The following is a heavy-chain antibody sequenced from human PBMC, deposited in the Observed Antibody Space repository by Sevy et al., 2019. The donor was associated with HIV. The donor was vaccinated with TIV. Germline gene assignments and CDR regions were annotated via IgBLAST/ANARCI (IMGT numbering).Heavy chain of an antibody. J-gene: IGHJ4*02. CDR3: TRSAAEAKNFYCGGDCYSDY. Sequence: ASVKVSCKASGYTFTGYYLHWVRQAPGQGLEWMGWINPKSGGTNYAPMFQGRVTMTRDTSISTASMELSRLRSDDTAVYYCTRSAAEAKNFYCGGDCYSDYWGQGTLVTVSS. D-gene: IGHD2-21*02. CDR2: INPKSGGT. CDR1: GYTFTGYY. V-gene: IGHV1-2*02.